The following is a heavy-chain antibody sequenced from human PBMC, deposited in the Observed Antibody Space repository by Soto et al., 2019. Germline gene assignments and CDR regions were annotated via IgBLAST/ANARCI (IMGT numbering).Heavy chain of an antibody. Sequence: QEQLVESGGGVVQPGTSLRLSCGASGFSFSSYGMHWVRQAPGKGLEWVAFITYDGSDTYYVDSVKGRFTVSRHNSKNTLYLQMSSLKPEDTSIYYCAKDSVFEYSFGQHGFDSWGQGTLVTVSS. CDR3: AKDSVFEYSFGQHGFDS. CDR1: GFSFSSYG. CDR2: ITYDGSDT. J-gene: IGHJ4*02. D-gene: IGHD4-4*01. V-gene: IGHV3-30*18.